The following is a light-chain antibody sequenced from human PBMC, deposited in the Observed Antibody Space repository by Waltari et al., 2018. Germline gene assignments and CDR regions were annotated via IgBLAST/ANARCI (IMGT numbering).Light chain of an antibody. V-gene: IGKV3-20*01. CDR1: QSVSRA. J-gene: IGKJ1*01. Sequence: EIVLTQSPGTLSLSPGERATLSCRASQSVSRALAWYQQKPGQAPRLLMSGASNRATGIPDRFSGSGSGTDFSLTISSLEPEDFAVYYCQHYVRLPATFGQGTKVEIK. CDR2: GAS. CDR3: QHYVRLPAT.